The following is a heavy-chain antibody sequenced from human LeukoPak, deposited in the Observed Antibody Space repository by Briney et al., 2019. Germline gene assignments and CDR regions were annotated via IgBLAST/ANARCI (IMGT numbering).Heavy chain of an antibody. CDR3: ARSRDGYSSFDY. D-gene: IGHD5-24*01. CDR1: GFTFSSYG. Sequence: GGSLRLSCAASGFTFSSYGMHWVRQAPGKGLEWVAVIWYDGSNKYYADSVKGRFTISRDNSKNTLYLQVNSLRAEDTAVYYCARSRDGYSSFDYWGQGTLVTVSS. J-gene: IGHJ4*02. V-gene: IGHV3-33*01. CDR2: IWYDGSNK.